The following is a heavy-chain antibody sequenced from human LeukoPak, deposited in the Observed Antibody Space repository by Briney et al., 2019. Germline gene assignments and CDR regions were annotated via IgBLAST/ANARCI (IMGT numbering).Heavy chain of an antibody. CDR1: GYTFTSYD. V-gene: IGHV1-8*01. D-gene: IGHD3-16*01. CDR3: ARGFSLGP. CDR2: VNPISGKT. Sequence: GASVKVFCKASGYTFTSYDINWVRQATGQGLESMGWVNPISGKTGYAQKFQGRLTMSRNTSISTAYMELSSLRSEDTAVYYWARGFSLGPWGQGTLVTVSS. J-gene: IGHJ5*02.